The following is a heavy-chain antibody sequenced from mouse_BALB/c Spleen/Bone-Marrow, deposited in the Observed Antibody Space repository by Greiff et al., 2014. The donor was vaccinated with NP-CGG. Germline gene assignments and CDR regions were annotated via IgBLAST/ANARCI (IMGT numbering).Heavy chain of an antibody. J-gene: IGHJ2*01. CDR1: GYTFTDYY. CDR3: ARGVYYDYDDYFDY. D-gene: IGHD2-4*01. V-gene: IGHV1-84*02. CDR2: IYPGSGNT. Sequence: QVQLKESGPELVKPGASVKISCKASGYTFTDYYINWVKQKPGQGLEWIGWIYPGSGNTKYNEKFKGKATLTVDTSSSTAYMQLSSLTSEDTAVYFCARGVYYDYDDYFDYGGKGNTLTVSS.